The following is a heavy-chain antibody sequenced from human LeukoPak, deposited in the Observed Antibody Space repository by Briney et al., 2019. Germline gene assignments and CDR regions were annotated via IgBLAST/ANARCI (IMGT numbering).Heavy chain of an antibody. V-gene: IGHV3-7*01. Sequence: GGSLTLSCAASGLTLSSPWMSWDSQAPGKGREWVANIKQDGSEKYYVDSVKVRFTNSRDNAKNSMDLQMKSLRAEDAAVCYCARDLRWWELPHDSWGQGTLVTVSS. CDR1: GLTLSSPW. D-gene: IGHD1-26*01. J-gene: IGHJ5*02. CDR2: IKQDGSEK. CDR3: ARDLRWWELPHDS.